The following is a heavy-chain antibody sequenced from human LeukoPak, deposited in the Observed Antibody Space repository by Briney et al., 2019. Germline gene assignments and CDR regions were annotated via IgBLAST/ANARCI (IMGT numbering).Heavy chain of an antibody. CDR2: MNPNSGNT. D-gene: IGHD3-10*01. CDR3: ARGSFAHSGPDY. CDR1: GYTFTSYD. J-gene: IGHJ4*02. Sequence: ASVKVSCKASGYTFTSYDINWVRQATGQELEWMGWMNPNSGNTGYAQKFQGRVTMTRNTSISTAYMELSSLRSEDTAVYYCARGSFAHSGPDYWGQGTLVTVSS. V-gene: IGHV1-8*01.